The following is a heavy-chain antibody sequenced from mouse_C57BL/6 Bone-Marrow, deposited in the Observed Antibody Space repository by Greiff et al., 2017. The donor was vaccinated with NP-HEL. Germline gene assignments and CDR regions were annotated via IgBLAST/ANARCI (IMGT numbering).Heavy chain of an antibody. D-gene: IGHD2-4*01. Sequence: EVKLQESGGDLVKPGGSLKLSCAASGFTFSSYGMSWVRQTPDKRLEWVATISSGGSYTYYPDSVKGRFTISRDNAKNTLYPQMSSLKSEDTAMYYCARRDYGDFDYWGQGTTLTVSS. V-gene: IGHV5-6*02. CDR1: GFTFSSYG. CDR3: ARRDYGDFDY. J-gene: IGHJ2*01. CDR2: ISSGGSYT.